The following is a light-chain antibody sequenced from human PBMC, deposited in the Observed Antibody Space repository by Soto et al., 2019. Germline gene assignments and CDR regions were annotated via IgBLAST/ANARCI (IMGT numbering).Light chain of an antibody. V-gene: IGKV3-15*01. Sequence: EIVMTQSPATLSVSPGETATLSCRASQSVSYNLVWYLQKPGQGPRLLIYGAFTRATGIPARFSGSGSGTEFTLTISSLQSEDFAVYYCQQYKNWPPLTFGGGTKVEIK. CDR3: QQYKNWPPLT. J-gene: IGKJ4*01. CDR1: QSVSYN. CDR2: GAF.